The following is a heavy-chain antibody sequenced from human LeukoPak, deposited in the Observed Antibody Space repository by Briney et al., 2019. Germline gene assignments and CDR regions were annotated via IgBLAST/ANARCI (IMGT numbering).Heavy chain of an antibody. Sequence: PGGSLRLSCAASGFTFSNYYMSWIRQAPGKGLEWISYISTSGSTIYYADSVKGRFTISRDNAKNSLYLQMNSLRAEDTAVYYCARGYGDYEVTDYWGQGTLVTVSS. J-gene: IGHJ4*02. V-gene: IGHV3-11*04. D-gene: IGHD4-17*01. CDR3: ARGYGDYEVTDY. CDR2: ISTSGSTI. CDR1: GFTFSNYY.